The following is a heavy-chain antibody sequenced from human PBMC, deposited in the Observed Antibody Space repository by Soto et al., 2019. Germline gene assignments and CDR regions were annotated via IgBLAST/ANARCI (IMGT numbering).Heavy chain of an antibody. V-gene: IGHV4-61*01. J-gene: IGHJ4*02. CDR1: GVSVSNKTYY. CDR3: ARTTAVPNTLRSRYFFDY. D-gene: IGHD4-17*01. CDR2: VYYSGTT. Sequence: PSETLSLTCSVSGVSVSNKTYYWSWIRRPPGQRLEWIGYVYYSGTTNYNPALNSRVTISVDLSKNQYPLRLSSVTTADTALYYWARTTAVPNTLRSRYFFDYWGQGTLVTVSS.